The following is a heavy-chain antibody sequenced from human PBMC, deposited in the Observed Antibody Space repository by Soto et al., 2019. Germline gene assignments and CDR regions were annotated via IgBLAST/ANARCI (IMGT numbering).Heavy chain of an antibody. CDR1: GFTFSSYG. CDR3: AREGTYCSGGSCYPHFDY. J-gene: IGHJ4*02. V-gene: IGHV3-33*01. CDR2: IWYDGSNK. Sequence: QVQLVESGGGVVQPGRSLRLSCAASGFTFSSYGMHWVRQAPGKGLEWVAVIWYDGSNKYYADSVKGRFTISRDNSKNTLDLQMNSLRAEDTAVYYCAREGTYCSGGSCYPHFDYRGQGTLVTVSS. D-gene: IGHD2-15*01.